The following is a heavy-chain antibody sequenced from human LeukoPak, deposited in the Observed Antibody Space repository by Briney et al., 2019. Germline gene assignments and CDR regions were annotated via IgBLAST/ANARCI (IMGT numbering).Heavy chain of an antibody. Sequence: GGSLRLSCAASGFTFDDYAMHWVRQAPGKGLEWVSLISWDGGSTYYADSVKGRFTISRDNSKNSLYLQMNSLRAEDTALYYCAKDGHLARWYSSSWYGNYFDYWGQGTLVTVSS. D-gene: IGHD6-13*01. CDR3: AKDGHLARWYSSSWYGNYFDY. J-gene: IGHJ4*02. CDR1: GFTFDDYA. V-gene: IGHV3-43D*03. CDR2: ISWDGGST.